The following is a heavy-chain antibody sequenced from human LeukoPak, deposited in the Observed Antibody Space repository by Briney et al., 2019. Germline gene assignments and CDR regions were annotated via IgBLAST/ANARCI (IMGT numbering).Heavy chain of an antibody. CDR3: ASKHLRGYSYDPAEVYFDY. Sequence: SVKVSCKASGGTFSSYSVSWVRQAPGQGLEWMGRIIPISGTANYAQKFQGRVTITTDESTSTAYMELSSLRSEDTAVYYYASKHLRGYSYDPAEVYFDYWGQGTLVTVSS. CDR2: IIPISGTA. D-gene: IGHD5-18*01. CDR1: GGTFSSYS. V-gene: IGHV1-69*05. J-gene: IGHJ4*02.